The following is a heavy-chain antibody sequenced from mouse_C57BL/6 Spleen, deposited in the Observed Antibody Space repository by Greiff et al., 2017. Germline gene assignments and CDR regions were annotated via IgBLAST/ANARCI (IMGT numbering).Heavy chain of an antibody. V-gene: IGHV1-55*01. J-gene: IGHJ3*01. CDR2: IYPGSGST. CDR3: ARKGLRRGFDY. D-gene: IGHD2-4*01. Sequence: QVQLQQPGAELVKPGASVKMSCKASGYTFTSYWITWVKQRPGQGLEWIGDIYPGSGSTNYNEKFKVKATLTVDTSSITAYMQLSSLTSEDSSVYYCARKGLRRGFDYWGQGTMVTVSA. CDR1: GYTFTSYW.